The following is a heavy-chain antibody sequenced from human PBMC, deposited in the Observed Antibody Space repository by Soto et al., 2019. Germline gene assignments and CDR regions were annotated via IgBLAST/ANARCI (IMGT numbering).Heavy chain of an antibody. CDR2: IWYDGSNK. J-gene: IGHJ4*02. Sequence: PGGSLRLSCAASGFTFSSYGMHWVRQAPGKGLEWVAVIWYDGSNKYYADSVKGRFTISRDNSKNTLYLQMNSLRAEDTAVYYCARDFPGSGTFDYWGQGTLVTVSS. CDR1: GFTFSSYG. D-gene: IGHD3-10*01. CDR3: ARDFPGSGTFDY. V-gene: IGHV3-33*01.